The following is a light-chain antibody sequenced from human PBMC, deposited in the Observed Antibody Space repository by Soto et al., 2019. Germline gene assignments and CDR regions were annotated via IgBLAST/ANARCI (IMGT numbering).Light chain of an antibody. J-gene: IGKJ1*01. V-gene: IGKV1-5*01. CDR1: ESIGNW. Sequence: DIQVTQSPSTLSASEVDRVTITCRASESIGNWLAWYQQKPGQAPNLLIYGASTRATGIPARFSGSGSGTDFTLIISSLQSEDFAVFYCQQYNEWPRTFGQGTKVDIK. CDR3: QQYNEWPRT. CDR2: GAS.